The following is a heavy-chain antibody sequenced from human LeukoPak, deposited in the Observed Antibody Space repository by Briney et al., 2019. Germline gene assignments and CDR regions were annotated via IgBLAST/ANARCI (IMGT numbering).Heavy chain of an antibody. CDR3: AKSPDIVATISDFDY. CDR1: GFTFSSYG. D-gene: IGHD5-12*01. CDR2: IRYDGSNK. J-gene: IGHJ4*02. Sequence: GGSLRLSCAASGFTFSSYGMHWVRQAPGKGLEWVAFIRYDGSNKYYADSVKGRFTISRDNSKNTLYLQMNSLRAEDTAVYYCAKSPDIVATISDFDYWGQGTLVTVSS. V-gene: IGHV3-30*02.